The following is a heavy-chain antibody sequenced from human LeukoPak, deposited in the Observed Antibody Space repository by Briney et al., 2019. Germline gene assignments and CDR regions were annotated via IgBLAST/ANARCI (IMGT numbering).Heavy chain of an antibody. Sequence: GGSLRLSCAASGFTFSSYAMHWVRQAPGKGLEWVAVISYDGSNKYYADSVKGRFTISRDNSKNTLYLQMNSLRAEDTAVYYCAAHRITMIVVAKYYFDYWGQGTLVTVSS. J-gene: IGHJ4*02. CDR3: AAHRITMIVVAKYYFDY. V-gene: IGHV3-30-3*01. CDR1: GFTFSSYA. CDR2: ISYDGSNK. D-gene: IGHD3-22*01.